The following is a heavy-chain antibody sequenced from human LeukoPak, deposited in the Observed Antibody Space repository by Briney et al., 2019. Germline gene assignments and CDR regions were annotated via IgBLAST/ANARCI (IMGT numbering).Heavy chain of an antibody. D-gene: IGHD1-26*01. J-gene: IGHJ4*02. CDR3: AREGVGATSDY. Sequence: PGGSLRLSCAASGFTFSSYAMSWDRQAPGRGLEWVSYISSSGSTIYYADSVKGRFTISRDNAKNSLYLQMNSLRAEDTAVYYCAREGVGATSDYWGQGTLVTVSS. V-gene: IGHV3-48*03. CDR1: GFTFSSYA. CDR2: ISSSGSTI.